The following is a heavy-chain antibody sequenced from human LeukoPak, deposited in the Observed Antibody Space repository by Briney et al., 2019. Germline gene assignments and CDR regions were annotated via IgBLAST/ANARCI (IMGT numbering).Heavy chain of an antibody. Sequence: GESLKISCEASGYRFTNYWIGWVRQMPGKGLEWMGIIFPGDSDTRYSPSFQGQVTISADKSISTAYLQWSSLKASDTAMYYCARRGGSDFEYYFDYRGQGTLVTVSS. CDR2: IFPGDSDT. J-gene: IGHJ4*02. CDR1: GYRFTNYW. D-gene: IGHD3-3*01. V-gene: IGHV5-51*01. CDR3: ARRGGSDFEYYFDY.